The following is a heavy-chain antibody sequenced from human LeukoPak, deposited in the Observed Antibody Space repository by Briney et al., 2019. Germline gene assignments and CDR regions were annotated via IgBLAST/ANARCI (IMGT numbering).Heavy chain of an antibody. CDR1: VYTFPDYY. D-gene: IGHD2-15*01. J-gene: IGHJ4*02. Sequence: ASVTLSCRSSVYTFPDYYVQWVRRPPGQGLEWVAGINPDCGATNFTQRFQGRVTNLRDTSLNTVHTELNKLRSDDTGVYYCARDLCHGGSCFHFDSWGQGALVTVSS. V-gene: IGHV1-2*01. CDR2: INPDCGAT. CDR3: ARDLCHGGSCFHFDS.